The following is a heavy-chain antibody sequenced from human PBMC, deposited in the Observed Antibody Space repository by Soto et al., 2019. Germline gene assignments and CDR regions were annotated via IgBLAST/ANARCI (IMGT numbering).Heavy chain of an antibody. V-gene: IGHV3-30-3*01. CDR2: ISYDGNNE. CDR1: GFTFSSYA. CDR3: AKLRGDNSDY. Sequence: HVQLVGSGGGVVQSGRSLRLSCAASGFTFSSYAMHWVRQAPGKGLEWVAVISYDGNNEYYADSVKGRFTISRDNSKNMLFLQMDSLRPEDTAVYYCAKLRGDNSDYWGQGTLVTVSS. J-gene: IGHJ4*02. D-gene: IGHD2-21*02.